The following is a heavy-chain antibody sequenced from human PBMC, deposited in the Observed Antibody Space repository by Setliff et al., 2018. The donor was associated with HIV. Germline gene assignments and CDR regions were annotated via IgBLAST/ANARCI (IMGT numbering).Heavy chain of an antibody. V-gene: IGHV3-21*01. CDR2: ISSNIIYI. J-gene: IGHJ5*02. D-gene: IGHD1-1*01. CDR1: GFTLSTYT. Sequence: PGGSMRLSCAASGFTLSTYTMNWVRQAPGKGLEWISSISSNIIYIYYADSVRGRFTISRDNAKNSLYLQMNSLRVEDTAVYYCARTSTTTGTTLNWFDPWGQGTLVTVPS. CDR3: ARTSTTTGTTLNWFDP.